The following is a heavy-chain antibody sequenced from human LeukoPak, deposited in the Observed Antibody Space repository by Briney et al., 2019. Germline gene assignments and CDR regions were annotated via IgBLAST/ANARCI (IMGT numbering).Heavy chain of an antibody. J-gene: IGHJ4*02. D-gene: IGHD3-9*01. CDR3: ARGYDILTGYGPFDY. V-gene: IGHV5-51*01. CDR2: IYPDDSDT. CDR1: GYKFTHYW. Sequence: GESLKISCQGSGYKFTHYWIAWVRQMPGKGLGWMGIIYPDDSDTKYSPSFQGQVTISADKSISTAYLQWSSLKASDTAMYYCARGYDILTGYGPFDYWGQGTLVTVSS.